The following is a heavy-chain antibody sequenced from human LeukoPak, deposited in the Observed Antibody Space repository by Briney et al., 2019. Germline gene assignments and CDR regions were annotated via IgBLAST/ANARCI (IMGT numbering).Heavy chain of an antibody. Sequence: WGFLRIFCSGPWFTGSSHHMSWGRPAPGEGLGWVSGIYYGGSTYYADSVKGRFTISRDNSKNTLYLQMNSLRAEDTAVYYCARSGGYYYDSSGYSIFDYWGQGTLVTVSS. J-gene: IGHJ4*02. V-gene: IGHV3-53*01. D-gene: IGHD3-22*01. CDR2: IYYGGST. CDR3: ARSGGYYYDSSGYSIFDY. CDR1: WFTGSSHH.